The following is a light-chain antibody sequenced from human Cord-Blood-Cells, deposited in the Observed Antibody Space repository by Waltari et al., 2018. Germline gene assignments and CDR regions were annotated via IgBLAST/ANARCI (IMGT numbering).Light chain of an antibody. Sequence: IQMTQSPSTLSASVGDRVTITCRASQSISSWLAWYQQKPGKAPKLLIYDAPSLESGVPSRCSGSGSGTEFTLTISSLQPDDFATYYCQQYNSYSPVYTFGQGTKLEIK. CDR2: DAP. V-gene: IGKV1-5*01. CDR3: QQYNSYSPVYT. J-gene: IGKJ2*01. CDR1: QSISSW.